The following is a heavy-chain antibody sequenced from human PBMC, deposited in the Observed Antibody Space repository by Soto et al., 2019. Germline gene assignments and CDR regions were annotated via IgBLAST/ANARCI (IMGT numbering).Heavy chain of an antibody. V-gene: IGHV3-74*01. Sequence: GSLRLSCAASGFTFSGYAMNWVRQAPGKGPEWLSGINSDGTISSYADSVKGRFTISRDNARNTLSLQMNSLRADDTAVYYCARLSGDHSAFFSYGMDAWGQGTTVTVSS. CDR3: ARLSGDHSAFFSYGMDA. CDR2: INSDGTIS. D-gene: IGHD2-21*01. CDR1: GFTFSGYA. J-gene: IGHJ6*02.